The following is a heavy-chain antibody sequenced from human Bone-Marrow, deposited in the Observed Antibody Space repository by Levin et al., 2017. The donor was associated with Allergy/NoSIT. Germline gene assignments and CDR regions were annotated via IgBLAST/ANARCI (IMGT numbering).Heavy chain of an antibody. CDR3: AREGFWTD. D-gene: IGHD3/OR15-3a*01. V-gene: IGHV3-11*06. J-gene: IGHJ4*02. CDR2: ISVSGRET. Sequence: AGGSLRLSCAASGFRFSDYYMSWIRQVPGKGLEWVSYISVSGRETNYADSVKGRFTISRDNAMNSLSLQMNSLRVDDSAVYYCAREGFWTDWGQGTLVTVSS. CDR1: GFRFSDYY.